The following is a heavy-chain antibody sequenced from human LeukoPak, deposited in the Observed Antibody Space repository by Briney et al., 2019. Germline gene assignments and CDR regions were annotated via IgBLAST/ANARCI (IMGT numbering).Heavy chain of an antibody. Sequence: SETLSLTCTVSGGSISSSSYYWGWIRQPPGKGLEWIGSIYYSGSTYYNPSLKSRVTISVDTSKNQFSLKLSSVTAADTVVYYCARFKAVAAHFDYWGQGTLVTVSS. CDR3: ARFKAVAAHFDY. CDR2: IYYSGST. CDR1: GGSISSSSYY. D-gene: IGHD6-19*01. J-gene: IGHJ4*02. V-gene: IGHV4-39*01.